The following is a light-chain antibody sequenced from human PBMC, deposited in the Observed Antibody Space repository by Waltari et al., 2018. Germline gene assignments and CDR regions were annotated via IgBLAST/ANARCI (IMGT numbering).Light chain of an antibody. CDR2: RNN. CDR1: SSNIGSNF. J-gene: IGLJ3*02. CDR3: AAWDDSLYEV. Sequence: QSVLTQPPSASGTPGQTVNIACSGSSSNIGSNFVYWYQQLPGTAPKLLIYRNNPRPSGFPDRFSGSKSGTSASLAISGLRSEDEADYYCAAWDDSLYEVFGGGTKLTVL. V-gene: IGLV1-47*01.